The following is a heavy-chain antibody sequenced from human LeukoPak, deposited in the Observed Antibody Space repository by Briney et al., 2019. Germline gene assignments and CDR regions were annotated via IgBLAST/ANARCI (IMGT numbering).Heavy chain of an antibody. J-gene: IGHJ4*02. V-gene: IGHV3-20*04. CDR3: ARVGATSYYFDY. Sequence: GGSLRLSCAASGFTFDDYGMSWVRQAPGKGLEWVSGINWNGGSTGYADSVKGRFTISRDNAKNSLYLQMNSLRAEDTALYYRARVGATSYYFDYWGQGTLVTVSS. D-gene: IGHD1-26*01. CDR2: INWNGGST. CDR1: GFTFDDYG.